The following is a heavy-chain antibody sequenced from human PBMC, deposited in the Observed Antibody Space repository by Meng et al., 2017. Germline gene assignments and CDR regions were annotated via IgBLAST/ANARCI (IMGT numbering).Heavy chain of an antibody. CDR2: TYYRSKLYN. V-gene: IGHV6-1*01. J-gene: IGHJ4*02. CDR3: ARGVVYAISYFDY. Sequence: QQQQYSPGLGEPTQTPSLTCAIPGDSVTSNIAAWNLIRQSPSRGLEWLGRTYYRSKLYNDYSVYGKSRITINPDTSKNQFSLQLNSVTPEDTAVYYCARGVVYAISYFDYWGQGTLVTVSS. CDR1: GDSVTSNIAA. D-gene: IGHD2-8*02.